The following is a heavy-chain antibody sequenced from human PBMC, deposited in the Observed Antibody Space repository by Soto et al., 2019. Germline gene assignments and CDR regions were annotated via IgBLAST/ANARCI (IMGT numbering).Heavy chain of an antibody. D-gene: IGHD3-3*01. J-gene: IGHJ6*02. V-gene: IGHV3-30*03. CDR2: ISYDGSNK. Sequence: GGSLRLSCAASGFTFSSYGMHWVRQAPGKGLEWVAVISYDGSNKYYADSVKGRFTISRDNSKNTLYLQMNSLRAEDTAVYYCARVSSPLQHYTYYDFWSGYDPESYGMDVWGQGTTVTVSS. CDR3: ARVSSPLQHYTYYDFWSGYDPESYGMDV. CDR1: GFTFSSYG.